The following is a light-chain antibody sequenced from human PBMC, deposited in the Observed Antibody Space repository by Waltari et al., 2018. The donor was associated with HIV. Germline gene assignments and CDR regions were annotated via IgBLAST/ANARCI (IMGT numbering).Light chain of an antibody. CDR3: QSFDSSLTTSGVI. CDR2: ANI. Sequence: QSVLTQPPSVSGAPGQRVTIPCTGHRSNIRAGSVVHWYQQLPGTAPKLLIYANINRPSGVPDRFSGSKSGSSASLAITGLQAEDEAHYYCQSFDSSLTTSGVIFGGGTKLTVL. J-gene: IGLJ2*01. V-gene: IGLV1-40*01. CDR1: RSNIRAGSV.